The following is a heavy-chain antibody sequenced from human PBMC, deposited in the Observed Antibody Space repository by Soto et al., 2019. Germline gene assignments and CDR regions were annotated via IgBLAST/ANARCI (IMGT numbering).Heavy chain of an antibody. Sequence: GGSLRLSCVASGFAFSNYSMNWVRQAPGKGLEWVAVISYDGSNKYYADSVKGRFTISRDNSKNTLYLQMNSLRAEDTAVYYCAKEVSVVADGLIYYGMDVWGQGTTVTVSS. CDR1: GFAFSNYS. V-gene: IGHV3-30*18. CDR3: AKEVSVVADGLIYYGMDV. J-gene: IGHJ6*02. D-gene: IGHD2-15*01. CDR2: ISYDGSNK.